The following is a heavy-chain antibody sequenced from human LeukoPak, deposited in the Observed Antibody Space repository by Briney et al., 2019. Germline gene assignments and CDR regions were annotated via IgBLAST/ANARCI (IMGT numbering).Heavy chain of an antibody. V-gene: IGHV3-30*03. CDR3: TTKVIRGNSGDDYDD. Sequence: GGSLRLSCAASGVTFRSCGMHWVRQAPGKGLEWVALISSDGNDKLYGESVRGRFTVSRDDSKSTLYLQMNSLRAEDTAVYYCTTKVIRGNSGDDYDDWGQGTLVTVSS. CDR2: ISSDGNDK. CDR1: GVTFRSCG. D-gene: IGHD5-12*01. J-gene: IGHJ4*02.